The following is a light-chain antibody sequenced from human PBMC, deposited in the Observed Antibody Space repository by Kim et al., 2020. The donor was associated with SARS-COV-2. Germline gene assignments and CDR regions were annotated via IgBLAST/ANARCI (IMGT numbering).Light chain of an antibody. J-gene: IGKJ1*01. CDR2: YVS. V-gene: IGKV2-30*01. CDR3: MQGTHWPPA. CDR1: QSLVSSDGNTY. Sequence: DVVMTQSPLSLPVTLGQPASISCRSSQSLVSSDGNTYLNWFQQRPGQSPRRLIYYVSNRDSGVPDRFSGSGSGTDFTLKISRVEAEDVGVYYCMQGTHWPPAFGQGTKVDIK.